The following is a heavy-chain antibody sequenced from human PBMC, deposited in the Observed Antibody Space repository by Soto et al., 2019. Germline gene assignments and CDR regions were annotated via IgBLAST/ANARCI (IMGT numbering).Heavy chain of an antibody. V-gene: IGHV1-69*01. J-gene: IGHJ4*02. CDR3: ARPRTTATTKGYDY. D-gene: IGHD1-1*01. CDR2: IIPIFGTT. CDR1: GGTFSSYP. Sequence: QVQLVQSGAEVKKPGSSVRVSCKASGGTFSSYPIGWVRQAPGQGLEWMGLIIPIFGTTNYAQRFQGRVTISADESTSTAYMELSSLRYEDTAMYFCARPRTTATTKGYDYWGQGTLVTVSS.